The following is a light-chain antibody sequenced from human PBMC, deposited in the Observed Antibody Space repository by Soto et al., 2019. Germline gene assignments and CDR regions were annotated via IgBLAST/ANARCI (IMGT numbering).Light chain of an antibody. CDR2: DAS. V-gene: IGKV1-5*01. Sequence: DIQMTQSPSTLSASVGDGVTITCRASQNISVWLAWYQQRPGKAPKFLIYDASSLETGVPSRFSGSGSGTEFTLTIRSLQPDDFAPYYCQQYDSSSPTFGQGPKLDIK. J-gene: IGKJ2*01. CDR3: QQYDSSSPT. CDR1: QNISVW.